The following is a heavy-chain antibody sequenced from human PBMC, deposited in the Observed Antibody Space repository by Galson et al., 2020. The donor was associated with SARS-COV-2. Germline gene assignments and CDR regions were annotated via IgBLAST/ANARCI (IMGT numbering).Heavy chain of an antibody. CDR1: GYSFTSYW. CDR3: ARHVRGYSGYDSHREYYYYYMDV. J-gene: IGHJ6*03. V-gene: IGHV5-51*01. D-gene: IGHD5-12*01. CDR2: IYPGDSDT. Sequence: GESLKISCKGSGYSFTSYWIGWVRQMPGKGLEWMGIIYPGDSDTRYSPSFQGQVTISADKSISTAYLQWSSLKASDTAMYYCARHVRGYSGYDSHREYYYYYMDVWGKGTTVTISS.